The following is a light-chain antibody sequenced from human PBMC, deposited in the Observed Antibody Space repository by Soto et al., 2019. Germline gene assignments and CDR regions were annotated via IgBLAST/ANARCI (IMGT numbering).Light chain of an antibody. J-gene: IGKJ2*01. Sequence: ENVLTQSPGTLSLSPGERAILSCRASQSVISNFLAWYQQKPGQAPRLLIYGASSRATGIPDRFSGSGSGTDFTLTISRLEPEDFAVYYCLQYGSSPYTFGQGAKLEI. V-gene: IGKV3-20*01. CDR1: QSVISNF. CDR3: LQYGSSPYT. CDR2: GAS.